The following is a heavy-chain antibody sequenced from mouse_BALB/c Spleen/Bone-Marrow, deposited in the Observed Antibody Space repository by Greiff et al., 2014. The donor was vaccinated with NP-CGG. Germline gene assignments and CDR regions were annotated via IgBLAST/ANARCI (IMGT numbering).Heavy chain of an antibody. CDR1: GFNIKSTY. D-gene: IGHD1-2*01. J-gene: IGHJ2*01. CDR3: ALHYAYQFDY. Sequence: EVQLQESGAELVKPGTSVKLSCTVFGFNIKSTYIHWVKQRPEQGLGWIGWVDPANGNSKCDPRFRGKATITADSSSNTAYLQLSSLTSEDTAVYYGALHYAYQFDYWGQGTTVTVSS. CDR2: VDPANGNS. V-gene: IGHV14-3*02.